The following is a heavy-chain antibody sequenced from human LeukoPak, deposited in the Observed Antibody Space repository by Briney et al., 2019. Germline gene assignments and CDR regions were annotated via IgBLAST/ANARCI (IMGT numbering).Heavy chain of an antibody. CDR1: GYTFTRFG. CDR3: ARVGRDCRDTRCTWSDWLDP. CDR2: ISGYNDKP. J-gene: IGHJ5*02. Sequence: DSVKVSCKASGYTFTRFGISWVRQAPGQGLEWMGWISGYNDKPHYAQSFQGRVTMTTDTSSSTVYMELRSLGSDDTAIYYCARVGRDCRDTRCTWSDWLDPWGQGTLVTVSS. V-gene: IGHV1-18*01. D-gene: IGHD2-2*01.